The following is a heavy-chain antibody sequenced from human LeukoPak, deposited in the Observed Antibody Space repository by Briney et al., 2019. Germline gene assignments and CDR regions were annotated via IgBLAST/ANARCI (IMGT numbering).Heavy chain of an antibody. V-gene: IGHV4-38-2*02. CDR2: IYHSGST. J-gene: IGHJ4*02. CDR3: ARVPNDYGDYDPSYYFDY. Sequence: SETLSLTCTVSGYSISSGYYWGWIRQPPGKGLEWFGSIYHSGSTYYNPSLKSRVTISVDTSKNQFSLKLSSVTAADTAVYYCARVPNDYGDYDPSYYFDYWGQGTLVTVSS. D-gene: IGHD4-17*01. CDR1: GYSISSGYY.